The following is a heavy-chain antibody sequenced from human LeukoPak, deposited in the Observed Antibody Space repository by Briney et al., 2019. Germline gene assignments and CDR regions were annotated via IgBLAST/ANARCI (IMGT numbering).Heavy chain of an antibody. D-gene: IGHD2-15*01. CDR1: GFTFDDYD. J-gene: IGHJ4*02. V-gene: IGHV3-20*04. Sequence: GGSLRLSCAVSGFTFDDYDLNWVRQAPGKGLEWVSGISWNGRNTAYAESLKGRFTISRDNAKNSLYLQMNSLRAEDTAIYYCAKSGLNRFDYWGQGTLVTVSS. CDR2: ISWNGRNT. CDR3: AKSGLNRFDY.